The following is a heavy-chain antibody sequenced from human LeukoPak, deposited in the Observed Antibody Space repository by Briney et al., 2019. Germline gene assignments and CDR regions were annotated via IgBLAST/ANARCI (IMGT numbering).Heavy chain of an antibody. CDR2: ISSSSVYI. V-gene: IGHV3-21*01. Sequence: PGGSLRLSCAASGFTFSSYAMSWVRQAPGKGLEWVSSISSSSVYIYYADSVKGRFTIFRDNAKNSLYLQMASLRAEDTAVYYCARDVGKAYFDYWGQGTLVTVSS. J-gene: IGHJ4*02. CDR1: GFTFSSYA. D-gene: IGHD2-15*01. CDR3: ARDVGKAYFDY.